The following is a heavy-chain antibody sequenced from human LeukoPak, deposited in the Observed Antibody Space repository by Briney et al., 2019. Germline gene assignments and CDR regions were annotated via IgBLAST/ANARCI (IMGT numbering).Heavy chain of an antibody. CDR1: GYSISSGYY. Sequence: SETLSLTCTVSGYSISSGYYWGWIRQPPGKGLEWVGSIYHSGSTYYNPSLKSRVTISVDTSKNQFSLKLSSVTAADTAVYYCAKTGEDYYDSSGWGFDYWGHGTLVTVSS. D-gene: IGHD3-22*01. CDR3: AKTGEDYYDSSGWGFDY. V-gene: IGHV4-38-2*02. CDR2: IYHSGST. J-gene: IGHJ4*01.